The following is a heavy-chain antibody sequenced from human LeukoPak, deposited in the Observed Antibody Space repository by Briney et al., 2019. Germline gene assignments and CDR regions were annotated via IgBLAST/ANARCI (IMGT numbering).Heavy chain of an antibody. J-gene: IGHJ5*02. CDR2: ISWDGGST. CDR3: ARELGVFAFGELYGGWSDP. V-gene: IGHV3-43*01. D-gene: IGHD3-10*01. CDR1: GFTFDDYT. Sequence: GGSLRLSCAASGFTFDDYTMHWVRQAPGKGLEWVSLISWDGGSTYYADSVKGRFTISRDNSKNTLYLQMNSLRAEDTAVYYCARELGVFAFGELYGGWSDPWGQGTLVTVSS.